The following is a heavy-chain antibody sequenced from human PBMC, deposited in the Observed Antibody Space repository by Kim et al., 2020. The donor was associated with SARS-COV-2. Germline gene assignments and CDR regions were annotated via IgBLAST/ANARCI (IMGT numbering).Heavy chain of an antibody. V-gene: IGHV1-2*04. CDR3: ARGDLYYGMDV. J-gene: IGHJ6*02. Sequence: TNYAQKLQGWVTMTRDTSISTAYMELSRLRSDDTAVYYCARGDLYYGMDVWGQGTTVTVSS. CDR2: T.